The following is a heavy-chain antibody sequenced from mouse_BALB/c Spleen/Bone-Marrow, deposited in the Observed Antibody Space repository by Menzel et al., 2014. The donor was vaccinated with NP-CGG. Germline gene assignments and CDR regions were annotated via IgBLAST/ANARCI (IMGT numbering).Heavy chain of an antibody. Sequence: VQLQESGPELVRPGVSVKISCKGSGYTFTDYAIHWVKQSPAKSLEWIGVISTYSGNTKYNQKFKDKATMTVDKSSSTACMELARLTSEDSAIYYCARRTTGYAMDYWGQGTSVTVSS. CDR1: GYTFTDYA. CDR3: ARRTTGYAMDY. CDR2: ISTYSGNT. J-gene: IGHJ4*01. V-gene: IGHV1-67*01.